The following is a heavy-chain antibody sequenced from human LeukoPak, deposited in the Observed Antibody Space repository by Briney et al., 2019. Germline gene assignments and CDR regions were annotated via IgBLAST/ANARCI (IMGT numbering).Heavy chain of an antibody. Sequence: GGSLRLSCAASGFTFSSYAMSWVRQAPGKGLEWVSSISSSSSYIYYADSVKGRFTISRDNAKNSLYLQMNSLRAEDTAVYYCARENLMTYYYDSSGYYRFFDYWGQGTLVTVSS. V-gene: IGHV3-21*01. D-gene: IGHD3-22*01. CDR3: ARENLMTYYYDSSGYYRFFDY. J-gene: IGHJ4*02. CDR1: GFTFSSYA. CDR2: ISSSSSYI.